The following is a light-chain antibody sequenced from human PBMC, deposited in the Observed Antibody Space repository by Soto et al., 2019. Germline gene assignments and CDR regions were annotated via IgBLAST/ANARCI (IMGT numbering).Light chain of an antibody. V-gene: IGKV1-5*03. CDR1: QSISSW. CDR3: QQYNSYSRT. Sequence: DIPMTQSPSTLSAYVGDRVTITCRASQSISSWLAWYQQKPGKAPKVLIYKASSLESGVPSRFSGSESGTEFTLTISSLQPDDFATYYCQQYNSYSRTFGQGTKVE. J-gene: IGKJ1*01. CDR2: KAS.